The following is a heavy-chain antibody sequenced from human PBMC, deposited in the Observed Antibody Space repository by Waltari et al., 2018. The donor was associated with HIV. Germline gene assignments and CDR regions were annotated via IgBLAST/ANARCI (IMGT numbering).Heavy chain of an antibody. D-gene: IGHD1-26*01. J-gene: IGHJ4*02. CDR3: ASGFLDGRFDY. Sequence: QVQLVQSGAEVKKPGASVKVSCKASGYTFTSYYMHWVRQAPGQGLEWMGIINPIGGSTSYAQKFQGRVTMTRDTSTSTVYMELSSLRSEDTAVYYCASGFLDGRFDYWGQGTLVTVSS. CDR1: GYTFTSYY. CDR2: INPIGGST. V-gene: IGHV1-46*01.